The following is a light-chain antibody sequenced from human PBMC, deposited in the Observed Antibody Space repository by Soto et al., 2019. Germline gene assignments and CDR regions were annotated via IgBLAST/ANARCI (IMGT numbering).Light chain of an antibody. J-gene: IGKJ1*01. V-gene: IGKV3-15*01. CDR3: QHFHQGSPWT. CDR1: QTVSRN. Sequence: EIVMTQSPATLSVSPGERATLSCRASQTVSRNLVWYQHKPGQAPSLLIYGDSTRATGIPPRFSGNGSGTEFTLTISSLQSEDFGVYYCQHFHQGSPWTFGQGNKVEIK. CDR2: GDS.